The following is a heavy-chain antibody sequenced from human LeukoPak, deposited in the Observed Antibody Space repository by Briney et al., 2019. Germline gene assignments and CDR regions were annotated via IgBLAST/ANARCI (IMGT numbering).Heavy chain of an antibody. CDR1: GFTFSTFW. Sequence: PGGSLRLSCAASGFTFSTFWMSWVRQAPGKGLEWVANIKEHGGETYYLDSVRGRFTISRDNAKNSLYLQMNSLRAEDTAVYYCARDKGYGDFFDYWGQGTLVTVSS. CDR3: ARDKGYGDFFDY. CDR2: IKEHGGET. V-gene: IGHV3-7*01. J-gene: IGHJ4*02. D-gene: IGHD4-17*01.